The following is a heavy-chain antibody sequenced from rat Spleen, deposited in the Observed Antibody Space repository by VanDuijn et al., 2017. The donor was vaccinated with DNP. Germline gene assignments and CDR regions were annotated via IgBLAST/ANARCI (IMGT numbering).Heavy chain of an antibody. CDR3: ARGDYYSAYYFDY. CDR1: GYSITSNY. D-gene: IGHD1-1*01. CDR2: ISYSGST. J-gene: IGHJ2*01. V-gene: IGHV3-1*01. Sequence: EVQLQESGPGLVKPSQSLSLTCSVTGYSITSNYWAWIRKLPGNKMEWMGYISYSGSTSYNPSLKSRISITRDTSKNQFFLQLNSVTTEDTATYYCARGDYYSAYYFDYWGQGVMVTVSS.